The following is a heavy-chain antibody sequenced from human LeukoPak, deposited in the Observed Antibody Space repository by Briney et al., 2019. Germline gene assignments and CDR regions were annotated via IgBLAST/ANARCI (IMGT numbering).Heavy chain of an antibody. CDR1: GFTFSSYA. CDR3: AKDRGSSGYHLDS. D-gene: IGHD3-22*01. Sequence: GGSLRLSCAASGFTFSSYAMSWVRQAPGKGLEWVAVTSYAGSNKYYADSVKGRFTISRDNSKNTLYLQMNSLRAEDTAVYYCAKDRGSSGYHLDSWGQGTLVTVSS. J-gene: IGHJ4*02. CDR2: TSYAGSNK. V-gene: IGHV3-30*18.